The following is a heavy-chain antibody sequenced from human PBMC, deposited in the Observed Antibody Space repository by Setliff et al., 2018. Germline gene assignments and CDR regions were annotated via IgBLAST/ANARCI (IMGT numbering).Heavy chain of an antibody. CDR3: ARRDSTGYYGYSFDF. D-gene: IGHD3-22*01. CDR2: INHSGST. CDR1: GGSFSGHY. Sequence: VYGGSFSGHYWSWIRQSPGKGLEWIGEINHSGSTNYNPSLRSRVTISVDTSKNQFSLKLTSVSAADTAVYYCARRDSTGYYGYSFDFWGQGTLVTVSS. J-gene: IGHJ4*02. V-gene: IGHV4-34*01.